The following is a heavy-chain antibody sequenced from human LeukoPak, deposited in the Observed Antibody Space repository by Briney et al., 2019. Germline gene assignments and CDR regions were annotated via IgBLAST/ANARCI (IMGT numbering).Heavy chain of an antibody. J-gene: IGHJ4*02. CDR1: GFIVSNYC. V-gene: IGHV3-7*01. D-gene: IGHD6-19*01. CDR2: IKQDASET. Sequence: GGSLRLSCAASGFIVSNYCMGWVRQAPGKGLEWVAYIKQDASETYYVNSVRGRFSISRDNAKNPLFLQMNSLRAEDTAVYYCATDPSGPSDSSGWYYFDNWCQGTLVTVSS. CDR3: ATDPSGPSDSSGWYYFDN.